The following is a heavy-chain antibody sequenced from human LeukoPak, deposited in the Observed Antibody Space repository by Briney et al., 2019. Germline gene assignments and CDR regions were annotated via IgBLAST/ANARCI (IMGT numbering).Heavy chain of an antibody. V-gene: IGHV6-1*01. J-gene: IGHJ4*02. CDR3: ARLNYYGFDY. Sequence: SQTLSLTCAISGDSVSSNSAAWNWIRQSPSRGLEWLGRTYYRSKWYNDYAVSVKSRITINPDTSKSQFSLKLSSVTAADTAVYYCARLNYYGFDYWGQGTLVTFSS. CDR2: TYYRSKWYN. CDR1: GDSVSSNSAA. D-gene: IGHD1-26*01.